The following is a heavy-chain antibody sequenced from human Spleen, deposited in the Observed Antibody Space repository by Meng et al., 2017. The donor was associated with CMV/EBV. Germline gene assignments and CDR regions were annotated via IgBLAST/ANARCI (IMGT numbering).Heavy chain of an antibody. V-gene: IGHV3-11*04. CDR3: AKAGLWFVDLSSFGN. CDR1: GFTFSTYA. D-gene: IGHD3-10*01. Sequence: GESLKISCAASGFTFSTYAMSWIRQAPGRGLEWVSYISSSGTTIYYTDSVKGRFTISRDNAKNSLYLQMNSLRPEDTALYYCAKAGLWFVDLSSFGNWGQGALVTVSS. J-gene: IGHJ4*02. CDR2: ISSSGTTI.